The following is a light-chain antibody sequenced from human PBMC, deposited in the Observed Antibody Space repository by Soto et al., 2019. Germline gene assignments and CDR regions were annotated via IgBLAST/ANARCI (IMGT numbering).Light chain of an antibody. Sequence: EIVLTQSPGTLSLSPGERATLSCRASQRVSSSFLAWYQQKPGQAPRLLIYGASSRATGIPDRFSGSGSGTDFTLTISRLEPEDGAVYYCQQYDSSPLTFGGGTKVEIK. CDR3: QQYDSSPLT. CDR2: GAS. J-gene: IGKJ4*01. CDR1: QRVSSSF. V-gene: IGKV3-20*01.